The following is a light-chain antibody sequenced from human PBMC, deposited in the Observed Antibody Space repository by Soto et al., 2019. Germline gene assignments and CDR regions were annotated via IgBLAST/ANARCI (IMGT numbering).Light chain of an antibody. Sequence: QSALTQPASVSGSPGQSITISCTGTSSDVGGYNYVSWYQQHPGKAPKLMIYEVSNRPSGVPTRFSGSKSGNTASLTISGLQAEDEADYCCSSYTRSSTYVFGTGTKVTVL. J-gene: IGLJ1*01. CDR3: SSYTRSSTYV. CDR1: SSDVGGYNY. V-gene: IGLV2-14*01. CDR2: EVS.